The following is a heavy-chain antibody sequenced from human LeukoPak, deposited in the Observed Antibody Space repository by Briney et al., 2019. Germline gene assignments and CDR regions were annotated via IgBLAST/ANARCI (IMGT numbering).Heavy chain of an antibody. V-gene: IGHV4-4*02. CDR3: ARVADYYDSSGAFDAFDI. Sequence: SGTLSLTCAVSGDSISSNYWWSWVRQSPGKGLEWIGEILQSGSTNYNPSLRSRVTISVDTSKNQFSLKLSSVTAADTAVYYCARVADYYDSSGAFDAFDIWGQGTMVTVSS. J-gene: IGHJ3*02. CDR1: GDSISSNYW. CDR2: ILQSGST. D-gene: IGHD3-22*01.